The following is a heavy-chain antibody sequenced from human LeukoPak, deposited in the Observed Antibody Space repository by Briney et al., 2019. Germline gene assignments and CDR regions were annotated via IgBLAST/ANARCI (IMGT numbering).Heavy chain of an antibody. J-gene: IGHJ4*02. D-gene: IGHD5-24*01. CDR3: ARDRRDGYNRIPFDY. CDR2: IYYSGST. V-gene: IGHV4-59*01. CDR1: GGSISNYY. Sequence: SETLSLTCTVSGGSISNYYWSWLRQPPGKGLEWIGYIYYSGSTNYNPSLKSRVTISVDTSKNQFSLKLSSVTAADTAVYYCARDRRDGYNRIPFDYWGQGTLVTVSS.